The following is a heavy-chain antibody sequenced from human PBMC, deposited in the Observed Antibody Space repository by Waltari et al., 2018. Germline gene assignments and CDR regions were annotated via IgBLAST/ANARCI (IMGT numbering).Heavy chain of an antibody. V-gene: IGHV3-23*01. J-gene: IGHJ4*02. D-gene: IGHD5-18*01. CDR2: IYGKGVKT. CDR3: AKDREAMSAMETGTYVDS. Sequence: EVQLLMSGGGLVQPGGSLKLSCPASGFIFSNYAIHWVRQSPEGGVQGVARIYGKGVKTYDADSGKGRFTISRDNSKNTLFLQMDSLRAEDAALYVGAKDREAMSAMETGTYVDSWGQGARVSVAS. CDR1: GFIFSNYA.